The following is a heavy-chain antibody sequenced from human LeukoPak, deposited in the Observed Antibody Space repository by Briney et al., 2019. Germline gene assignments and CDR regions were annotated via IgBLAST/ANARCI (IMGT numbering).Heavy chain of an antibody. D-gene: IGHD3-22*01. CDR1: GGSISSYY. Sequence: PSETLSLTCTVTGGSISSYYWSWIRQPPGKGLEWIGYIYYSGSTNYNPSLMSRVTISVDTSKNQFSLKLSSVTAADTAVYYCARGGTDSSGYYYGGTDFDYWGQGTLVTVSS. J-gene: IGHJ4*02. V-gene: IGHV4-59*08. CDR2: IYYSGST. CDR3: ARGGTDSSGYYYGGTDFDY.